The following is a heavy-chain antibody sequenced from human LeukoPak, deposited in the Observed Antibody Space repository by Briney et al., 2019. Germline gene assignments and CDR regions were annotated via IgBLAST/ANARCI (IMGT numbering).Heavy chain of an antibody. V-gene: IGHV3-33*01. CDR2: IWYDGSNK. CDR3: ARGTRYDGSGYYSQDLDY. Sequence: PGGSLRLSCAASGFTFRTYGMHWVRQAPGKGLEWAAVIWYDGSNKYYADSVKGRFTISRDNSKNTLYLQMNSLRAEDTAVYYCARGTRYDGSGYYSQDLDYWGQGTLVTVSS. D-gene: IGHD3-22*01. J-gene: IGHJ4*02. CDR1: GFTFRTYG.